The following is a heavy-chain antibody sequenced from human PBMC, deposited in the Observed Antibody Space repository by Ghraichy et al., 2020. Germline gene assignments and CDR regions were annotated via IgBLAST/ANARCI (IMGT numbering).Heavy chain of an antibody. CDR3: ARGGSDIDVVPASIISMDV. J-gene: IGHJ6*02. CDR2: IGGSSTHI. Sequence: GGSLRLSCAVSGFTFSTYSMNWVRQAPGKGLEWVSSIGGSSTHIYYADSVKGRFIISRDNAKNSLYLQMDSLRAEDTAVYYCARGGSDIDVVPASIISMDVGDRGTTDTGSS. V-gene: IGHV3-21*06. D-gene: IGHD2-2*02. CDR1: GFTFSTYS.